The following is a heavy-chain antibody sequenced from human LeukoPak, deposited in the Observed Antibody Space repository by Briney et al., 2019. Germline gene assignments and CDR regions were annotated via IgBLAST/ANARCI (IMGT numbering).Heavy chain of an antibody. V-gene: IGHV1-69*06. J-gene: IGHJ4*02. CDR1: GDSFISYA. D-gene: IGHD3-10*01. Sequence: ASVKVSCKASGDSFISYAITWVRQAPGQGLEWMGGIIPIFGTANYAQKFQGRVTITADKSTSTAYMELSSLRSEDTAVYYCARGYYGSYYFDYWGQGTLVTVSS. CDR2: IIPIFGTA. CDR3: ARGYYGSYYFDY.